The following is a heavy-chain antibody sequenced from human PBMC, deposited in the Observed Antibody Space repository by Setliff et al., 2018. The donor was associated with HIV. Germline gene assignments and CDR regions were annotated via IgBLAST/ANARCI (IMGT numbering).Heavy chain of an antibody. J-gene: IGHJ4*02. CDR3: ARVRLGYNDLTPPRYTHALGY. Sequence: ASVKVSCKSSGYTFSDYYMYWVRQAPGQGLEWMGWINPKSGGTNYAQVRDRVSMTWDTSISTAYVVLNRLTFDDTAVYFCARVRLGYNDLTPPRYTHALGYWGQGTLVTVSS. V-gene: IGHV1-2*02. D-gene: IGHD6-25*01. CDR1: GYTFSDYY. CDR2: INPKSGGT.